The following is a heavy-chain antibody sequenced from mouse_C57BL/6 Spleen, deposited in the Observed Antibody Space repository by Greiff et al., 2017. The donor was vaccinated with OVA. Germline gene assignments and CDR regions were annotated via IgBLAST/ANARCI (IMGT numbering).Heavy chain of an antibody. CDR2: ISSGSSTI. Sequence: EVHLVESGGGLVKPGGSLKLSCAASGFTFSDYGMHWVRQAPEKGLEWVAYISSGSSTIYYADTVKGRFTISRDNAKTTLFLQMTSLSSEDTAMYYCASMVTSIYYYAMDYWGQGTSVTVSS. J-gene: IGHJ4*01. CDR3: ASMVTSIYYYAMDY. D-gene: IGHD2-2*01. CDR1: GFTFSDYG. V-gene: IGHV5-17*01.